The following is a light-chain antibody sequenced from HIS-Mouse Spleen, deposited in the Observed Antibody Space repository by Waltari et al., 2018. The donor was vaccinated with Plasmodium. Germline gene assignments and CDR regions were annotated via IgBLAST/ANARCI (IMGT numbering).Light chain of an antibody. CDR2: GAS. CDR1: QSVSSSN. CDR3: QQYGSSPYT. V-gene: IGKV3-20*01. Sequence: EIVLTQSPGTLSLSPGARATLPCRASQSVSSSNLAWYQQKPGQAPRPLIYGASSRATGIPDRFSGSGSGTDFTLTISRLEPEDFAVYYCQQYGSSPYTFGQGTKLEIK. J-gene: IGKJ2*01.